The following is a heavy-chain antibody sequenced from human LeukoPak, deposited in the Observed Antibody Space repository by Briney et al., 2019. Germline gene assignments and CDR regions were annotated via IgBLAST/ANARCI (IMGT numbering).Heavy chain of an antibody. CDR2: IAGNNSPT. D-gene: IGHD2-2*01. Sequence: PGGSLRLSCVASGFTFSSYSLAWVRQTPGKGLAWVSIIAGNNSPTFYADSVEGRFTISRDNSKNMGYLQMNSLRVEDSGVYFCARGATRATRHFDVWGRGTLVIVSS. CDR1: GFTFSSYS. V-gene: IGHV3-23*01. J-gene: IGHJ2*01. CDR3: ARGATRATRHFDV.